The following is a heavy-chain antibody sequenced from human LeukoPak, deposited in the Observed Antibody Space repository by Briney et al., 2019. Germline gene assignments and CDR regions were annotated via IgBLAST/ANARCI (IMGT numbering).Heavy chain of an antibody. V-gene: IGHV4-34*01. D-gene: IGHD5-18*01. CDR1: GGSFSGYY. CDR3: ARARGYSYGYYFDY. Sequence: SETLSLTCAVYGGSFSGYYWSWIRQPPGKGLEWIGEINHSGSTNYNPSLKSRVTISVDTSKNQFSLKLSSVTAADTAVYYCARARGYSYGYYFDYWGQGTLVTVSS. CDR2: INHSGST. J-gene: IGHJ4*02.